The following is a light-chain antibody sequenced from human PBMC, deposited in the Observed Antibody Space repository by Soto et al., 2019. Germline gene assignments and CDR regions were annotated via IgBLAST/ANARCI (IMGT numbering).Light chain of an antibody. J-gene: IGKJ4*01. CDR3: QQYSSSPLT. Sequence: EIVLTQSPCTLSLSPRQRATLPCRPIQSVRSSHLASYQQLPGHAPRLLIYGASNRATGIPDTFSGSGSATDFTLTISRLEPEDFAVYYCQQYSSSPLTFGGGTKVDIK. CDR2: GAS. CDR1: QSVRSSH. V-gene: IGKV3-20*01.